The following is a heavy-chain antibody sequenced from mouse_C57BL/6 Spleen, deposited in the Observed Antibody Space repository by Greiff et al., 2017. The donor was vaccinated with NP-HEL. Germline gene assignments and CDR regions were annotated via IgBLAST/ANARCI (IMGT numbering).Heavy chain of an antibody. CDR3: ARDRSSGRGGYFDY. CDR2: ISDGGSYT. CDR1: GFTFSSYA. J-gene: IGHJ2*01. Sequence: EVMLVESGGGLVKPGGSLKLSCAASGFTFSSYAMSWVRQTPEKRLEWVATISDGGSYTYYPDNVKGRFTISRDNAKNNLYLQMSHLKSEDTAMYYCARDRSSGRGGYFDYWGQGTTLTVSS. D-gene: IGHD3-2*02. V-gene: IGHV5-4*01.